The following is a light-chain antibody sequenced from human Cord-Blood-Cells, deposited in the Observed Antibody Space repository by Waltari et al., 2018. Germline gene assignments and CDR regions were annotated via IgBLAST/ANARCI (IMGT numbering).Light chain of an antibody. Sequence: QSALTQPRSVSGSPGQSVTLSCTGTSSDVGGYNYVSWYQQHPGKAPKRMIYAVSKRPPGVPDRFSGSKSGNTASLTISGLQAEDEGDYYCCSYAGSYTWVFGGGTKLTVL. CDR2: AVS. V-gene: IGLV2-11*02. CDR1: SSDVGGYNY. J-gene: IGLJ3*02. CDR3: CSYAGSYTWV.